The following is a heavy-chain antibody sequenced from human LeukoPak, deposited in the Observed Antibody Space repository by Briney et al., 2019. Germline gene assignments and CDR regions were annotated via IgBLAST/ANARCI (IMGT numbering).Heavy chain of an antibody. V-gene: IGHV4-39*01. CDR1: GGSISSSSYY. J-gene: IGHJ4*02. Sequence: SETLSLTXTVSGGSISSSSYYWGWIRQPPGKGLEWIGSIYYSGSTYYNPSLKSRVTISVDTSKNQFSLKLSSVTAADTAVYYCASQRTTYYDFWSGYYYSYWGQVTLVTVSS. D-gene: IGHD3-3*01. CDR2: IYYSGST. CDR3: ASQRTTYYDFWSGYYYSY.